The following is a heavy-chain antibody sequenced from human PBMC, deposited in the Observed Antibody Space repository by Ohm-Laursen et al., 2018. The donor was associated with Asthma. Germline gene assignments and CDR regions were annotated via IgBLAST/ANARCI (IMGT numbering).Heavy chain of an antibody. Sequence: TLSLTCPVSGGSISSGAYYWSWIRQHPGKGLEWIGYIYYTGSTSYNPSLKSRVTMSVDTSNNHFSLRLSSVTAADTALYYCAISLAQQQLVLGYWGQGTLVTVSS. D-gene: IGHD6-13*01. V-gene: IGHV4-31*03. CDR1: GGSISSGAYY. CDR3: AISLAQQQLVLGY. J-gene: IGHJ4*02. CDR2: IYYTGST.